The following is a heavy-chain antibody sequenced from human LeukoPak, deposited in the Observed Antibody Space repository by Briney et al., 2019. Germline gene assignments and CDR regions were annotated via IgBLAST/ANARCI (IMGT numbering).Heavy chain of an antibody. D-gene: IGHD3-22*01. V-gene: IGHV3-23*01. CDR3: ARDTYYYDSSGYYLMGGFDY. J-gene: IGHJ4*02. CDR2: ISNSGGST. Sequence: GGSLRLSCAASGFIFRNYVVAWVRQAPGKGLEWVSQISNSGGSTYYADSVKGRFTISRDNSKNSLYLQMNSLRAEDTAVYYCARDTYYYDSSGYYLMGGFDYWGQGTLVTVSS. CDR1: GFIFRNYV.